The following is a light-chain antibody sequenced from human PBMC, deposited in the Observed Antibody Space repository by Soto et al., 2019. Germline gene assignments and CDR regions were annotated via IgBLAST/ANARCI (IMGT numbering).Light chain of an antibody. Sequence: IVMTQSPATLSVSPGERATLSRRASQSISTKLAWYQQKPGQAPRLLIYGASTRATGIPARFSGSGSGTEFTLTISSLQSEDFAVYYCLHYNKWPRWTFGQGTKVDIK. V-gene: IGKV3-15*01. J-gene: IGKJ1*01. CDR1: QSISTK. CDR3: LHYNKWPRWT. CDR2: GAS.